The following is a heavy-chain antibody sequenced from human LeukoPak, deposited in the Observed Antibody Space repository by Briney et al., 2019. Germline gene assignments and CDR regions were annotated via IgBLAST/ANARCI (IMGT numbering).Heavy chain of an antibody. Sequence: SETLSLTCTVSGGSISSSSYYWGWIRQPPGKGLEWIGSIYYSGSTYYNPSPKSRVTISVDTSKNQFSLKLSSVTAADTAVYYCARPVSAYCGGDCSDYWGQGTLVTVSS. D-gene: IGHD2-21*01. CDR2: IYYSGST. J-gene: IGHJ4*02. V-gene: IGHV4-39*01. CDR3: ARPVSAYCGGDCSDY. CDR1: GGSISSSSYY.